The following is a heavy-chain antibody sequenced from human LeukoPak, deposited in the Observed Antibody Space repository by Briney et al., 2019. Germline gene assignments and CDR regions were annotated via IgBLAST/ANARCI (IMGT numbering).Heavy chain of an antibody. D-gene: IGHD7-27*01. CDR2: ITRSGA. Sequence: GGSLRLSCAASGFTFSHHYVSWIRQAPGKGQEWISYITRSGAFYADSVKGRFTISRDNAKSLRYLQMNSLRVEDTAVYYCARDGDTTSKVDYWGQGTLVTVSS. J-gene: IGHJ4*02. V-gene: IGHV3-11*01. CDR1: GFTFSHHY. CDR3: ARDGDTTSKVDY.